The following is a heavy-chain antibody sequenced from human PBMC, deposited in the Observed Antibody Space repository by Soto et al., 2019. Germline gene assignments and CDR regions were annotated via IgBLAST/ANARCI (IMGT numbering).Heavy chain of an antibody. CDR2: ISSSSSYI. D-gene: IGHD4-17*01. J-gene: IGHJ4*02. CDR1: GFTFSSYS. V-gene: IGHV3-21*01. CDR3: AKPQLMTTVTNFDY. Sequence: GGSLRLSCAASGFTFSSYSMNWVRQAPGKGREWVSSISSSSSYIYYADSVKGRFTISRDNAKNSLYLQMNSLRAEDTAVYYCAKPQLMTTVTNFDYWGQGTLVTVSS.